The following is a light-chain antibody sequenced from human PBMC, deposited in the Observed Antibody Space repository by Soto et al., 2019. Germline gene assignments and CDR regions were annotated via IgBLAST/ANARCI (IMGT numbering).Light chain of an antibody. V-gene: IGKV3-15*01. CDR3: QQYNDWHPFT. Sequence: EIVMTQSPATLSVSPGERATLSCRASQTVSSNLAWYQQKPGQAPRLLIHGASTRAAGIPSRFSGSGSGTEFTLTISSLQSEDFAVYYCQQYNDWHPFTVGPGNRVDIK. J-gene: IGKJ3*01. CDR2: GAS. CDR1: QTVSSN.